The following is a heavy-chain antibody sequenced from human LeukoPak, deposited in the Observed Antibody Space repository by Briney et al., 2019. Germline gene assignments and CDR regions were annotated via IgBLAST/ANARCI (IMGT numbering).Heavy chain of an antibody. CDR1: GYTFTSYD. D-gene: IGHD6-19*01. J-gene: IGHJ6*03. CDR2: MNPNSGNT. Sequence: ASVKVSCKASGYTFTSYDINWVRQATGQGLEWMGWMNPNSGNTGYAQKFQGRVTITRNTSISTAYMELSSLRSEDTAVYYCARGTGGLVHYYYYIDVWGKGATVTVSS. CDR3: ARGTGGLVHYYYYIDV. V-gene: IGHV1-8*03.